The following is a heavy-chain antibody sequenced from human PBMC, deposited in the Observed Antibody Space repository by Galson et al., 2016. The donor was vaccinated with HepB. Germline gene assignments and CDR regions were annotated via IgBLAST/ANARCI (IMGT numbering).Heavy chain of an antibody. V-gene: IGHV5-51*01. CDR1: GSVFSNYY. CDR2: FFPRDSEA. J-gene: IGHJ5*02. D-gene: IGHD3-22*01. CDR3: ARLVSSKSPYDP. Sequence: QSGAEVKKPGESLKISCKGSGSVFSNYYIAWVRQTPGKGLEWMGLFFPRDSEATYSPSFQGLVTFSADTSIDTAYVQWTRLEASDTAIYYCARLVSSKSPYDPWGQGTLVTVSS.